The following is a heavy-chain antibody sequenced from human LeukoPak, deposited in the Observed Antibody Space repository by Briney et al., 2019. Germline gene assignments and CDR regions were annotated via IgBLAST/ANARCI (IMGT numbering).Heavy chain of an antibody. CDR1: GFSFSSYA. J-gene: IGHJ4*02. D-gene: IGHD1-14*01. V-gene: IGHV3-23*01. Sequence: GGSLRLSCAASGFSFSSYAMSWVRQAPGKGLEWVSSISGSGGSIYYADSVKGRITIPRDNSKNTMYLQMHSLRAEDTAVFYCARDPLIRTTRVDYFDYWGQGTLVTVSS. CDR2: ISGSGGSI. CDR3: ARDPLIRTTRVDYFDY.